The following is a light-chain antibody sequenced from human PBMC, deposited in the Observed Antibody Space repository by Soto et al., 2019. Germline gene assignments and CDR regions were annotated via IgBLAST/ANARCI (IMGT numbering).Light chain of an antibody. J-gene: IGKJ1*01. CDR1: QTVTSNS. CDR2: GAS. CDR3: QQYAASPWT. Sequence: EIVLTQSPGTLSLSPGKRATLSCRASQTVTSNSLAWYQQKPGQAPRLLIYGASSRATGIPDRFSGSGSGTDFTLTIASLEPEDFAVYSCQQYAASPWTFVQGTKVEIK. V-gene: IGKV3-20*01.